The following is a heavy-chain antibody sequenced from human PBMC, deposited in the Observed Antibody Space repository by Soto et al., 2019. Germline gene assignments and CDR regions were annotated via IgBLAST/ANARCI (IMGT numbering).Heavy chain of an antibody. CDR1: GFTFNNYA. D-gene: IGHD2-2*01. V-gene: IGHV3-23*01. CDR2: IGGSGGNT. J-gene: IGHJ4*02. CDR3: AKRKYCPSTTCFDY. Sequence: SGGSLRLSCAASGFTFNNYAMSWVRQAPGKGLEWVSAIGGSGGNTYYADSVKGRFTISRDNSKNTLYLQMNSLRAEDTAVYYCAKRKYCPSTTCFDYWGQGTQVTVSS.